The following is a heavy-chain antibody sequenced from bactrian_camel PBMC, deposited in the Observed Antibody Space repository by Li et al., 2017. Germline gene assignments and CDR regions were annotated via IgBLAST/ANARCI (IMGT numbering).Heavy chain of an antibody. J-gene: IGHJ4*01. CDR1: GDPYGRGY. V-gene: IGHV3S55*01. Sequence: HVQLVESGGGSVQAGGSLRLSCVASGDPYGRGYISWFRQAPGNRCELVASISSDGSAYYTDSMKGRFTISRDNAKNTLYLQLNSLKTEDTAMYYCAKSEYGGSSYNYWGQGTQVTVS. D-gene: IGHD6*01. CDR2: ISSDGSA. CDR3: AKSEYGGSSYNY.